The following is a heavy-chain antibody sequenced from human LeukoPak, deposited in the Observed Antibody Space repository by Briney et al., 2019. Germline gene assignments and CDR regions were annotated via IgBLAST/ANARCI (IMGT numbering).Heavy chain of an antibody. J-gene: IGHJ4*02. D-gene: IGHD3-22*01. CDR2: IYYSGST. V-gene: IGHV4-59*01. CDR1: GGSISSYY. CDR3: ARCSGYSYYFDY. Sequence: PSETLSLTCTVSGGSISSYYWSWSRQPPGKGLEWIGYIYYSGSTNYNPSLKSRVTISVDTSKNQFSLKLSSVTAADTAVYYCARCSGYSYYFDYWGQGTLVTVSS.